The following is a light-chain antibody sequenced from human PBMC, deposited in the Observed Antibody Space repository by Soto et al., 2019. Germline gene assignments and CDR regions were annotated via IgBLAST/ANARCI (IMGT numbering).Light chain of an antibody. CDR3: QQYSSYQWT. J-gene: IGKJ1*01. CDR2: KAP. Sequence: DIQMTQSPSTLSASVGDRVTITCRASQSISSWLAWYQQKPGKAPKLLIYKAPNLESGVPARFSGTGSGTEFTLAISSLQPDDFATYYCQQYSSYQWTFGQGTKVDIK. CDR1: QSISSW. V-gene: IGKV1-5*03.